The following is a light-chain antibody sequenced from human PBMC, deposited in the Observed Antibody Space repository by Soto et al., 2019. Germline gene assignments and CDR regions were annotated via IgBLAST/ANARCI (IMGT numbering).Light chain of an antibody. Sequence: QSVLTQPPSVSGAPGQRVTISCTGSSSNIGAGYDVHWYQQLPGTAPKLLTYRNSNRPSGVPDRVSGSKSGTSASLAITVLQAEDEADYYCQSYDSSLSGSVFGGGTKVTVL. J-gene: IGLJ3*02. CDR1: SSNIGAGYD. CDR2: RNS. CDR3: QSYDSSLSGSV. V-gene: IGLV1-40*01.